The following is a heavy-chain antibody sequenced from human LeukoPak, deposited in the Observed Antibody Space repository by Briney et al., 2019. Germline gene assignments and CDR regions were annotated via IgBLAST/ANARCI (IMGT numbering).Heavy chain of an antibody. Sequence: PGGSLRLSCAASGFTLSSYGMHWVRQATGKGLEWVSAIGTGGDTSYTGSVRGRFTISRENAKNSLNLQMNSLTAGDTAVYYCARERVHGDSFGWYFDLWGRGTLVTVS. CDR2: IGTGGDT. J-gene: IGHJ2*01. V-gene: IGHV3-13*01. D-gene: IGHD4-17*01. CDR3: ARERVHGDSFGWYFDL. CDR1: GFTLSSYG.